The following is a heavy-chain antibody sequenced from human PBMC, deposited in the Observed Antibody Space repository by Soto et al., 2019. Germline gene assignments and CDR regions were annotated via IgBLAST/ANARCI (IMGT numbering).Heavy chain of an antibody. V-gene: IGHV4-31*03. CDR3: ARDLDYGDYGPVGY. CDR2: IYYSGST. J-gene: IGHJ4*02. D-gene: IGHD4-17*01. Sequence: QVQLQESGPGLVKPSQTLSLTCTVSGGSIRSGGYYWGWIRQHPGKGLEWIGYIYYSGSTYYNPSLKSRVTISVDTSKNQFSLKLSSVTAADTAVYYCARDLDYGDYGPVGYWGQGTLVTVSS. CDR1: GGSIRSGGYY.